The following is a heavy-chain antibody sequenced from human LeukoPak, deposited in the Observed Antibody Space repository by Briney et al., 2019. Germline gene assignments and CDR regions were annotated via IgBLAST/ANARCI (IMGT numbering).Heavy chain of an antibody. J-gene: IGHJ4*02. Sequence: GESLQISCKGSGYSFTSYWIAWGRQMPGRGLEWMGIIYPGDSDTKYSPSFQGQVTISADKSMSAAYLQWSSLKVSDTAMYFCARSFIYSSAHDYWGQGTLVTVSS. V-gene: IGHV5-51*01. CDR1: GYSFTSYW. CDR3: ARSFIYSSAHDY. CDR2: IYPGDSDT. D-gene: IGHD6-19*01.